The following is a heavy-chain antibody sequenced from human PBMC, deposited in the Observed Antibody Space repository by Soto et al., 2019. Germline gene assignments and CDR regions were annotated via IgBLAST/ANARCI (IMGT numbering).Heavy chain of an antibody. CDR1: GFTFSDYA. CDR2: ISYDGSTK. CDR3: GRGSPVDY. J-gene: IGHJ4*02. V-gene: IGHV3-30-3*01. Sequence: GGSLRLSCAGSGFTFSDYAMYWVRQAPGKGLEWVAVISYDGSTKFDADSVKGRFTISRDNSKNTLYLQMNSLRPEDTAVYYCGRGSPVDYWGQGLQVTVSS.